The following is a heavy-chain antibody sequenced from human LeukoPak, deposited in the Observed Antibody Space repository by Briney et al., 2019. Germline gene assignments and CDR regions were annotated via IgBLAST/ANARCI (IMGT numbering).Heavy chain of an antibody. V-gene: IGHV3-30-3*01. CDR2: ISYDGSNK. D-gene: IGHD6-19*01. CDR3: ARDRSGWYGGPSKC. Sequence: GRSLRLSCAASGFTFSSYAMHWVRQAPGKGLEWVAVISYDGSNKYYADSVKGRFTISRDNSKNTLYLQMNSLRAEDTAVYYCARDRSGWYGGPSKCWGQGTLVTVSS. J-gene: IGHJ4*02. CDR1: GFTFSSYA.